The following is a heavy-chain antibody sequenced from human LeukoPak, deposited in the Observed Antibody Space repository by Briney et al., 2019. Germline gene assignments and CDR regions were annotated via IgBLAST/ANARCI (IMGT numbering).Heavy chain of an antibody. CDR3: ARDHYDILTGYYNYYYYGMDV. CDR2: ISSSSSYI. V-gene: IGHV3-21*01. CDR1: GLTFSSYS. Sequence: PGGSLRLSCAASGLTFSSYSMNWVRQAPGKGLEWVSSISSSSSYIYYADSVKGRFTISRDNAKNSLYLQMNSLRAEDTAVYYCARDHYDILTGYYNYYYYGMDVWGKGTTVTVSS. D-gene: IGHD3-9*01. J-gene: IGHJ6*04.